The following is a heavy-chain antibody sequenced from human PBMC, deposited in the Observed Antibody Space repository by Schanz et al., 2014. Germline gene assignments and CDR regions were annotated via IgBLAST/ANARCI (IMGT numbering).Heavy chain of an antibody. D-gene: IGHD4-17*01. CDR2: IIPPLRQT. J-gene: IGHJ4*02. CDR3: ARIIDGDYLY. CDR1: GATFNSYA. Sequence: QVHLDQSGAEVKKPGSSVKVSCKSSGATFNSYAFGWVRQAPGQGFEWVGSIIPPLRQTRYAQKFEERVIITADTSTTTVYMDLASLTSDDTAVYFCARIIDGDYLYWGQGTLVTVSS. V-gene: IGHV1-69*04.